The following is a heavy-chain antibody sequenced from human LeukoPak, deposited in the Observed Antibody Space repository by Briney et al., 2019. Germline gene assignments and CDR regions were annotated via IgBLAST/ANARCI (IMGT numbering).Heavy chain of an antibody. V-gene: IGHV1-2*02. Sequence: ASVKVSCKASGGTFSSYAISWVRQAPGQGLEWMGWINPNSGGTNYAQKFQGRVTMTRDTSISTAYMELSRLRSDDTAVYYCARDSSPRYYMDVWGKGTTVTISS. J-gene: IGHJ6*03. CDR3: ARDSSPRYYMDV. CDR1: GGTFSSYA. CDR2: INPNSGGT.